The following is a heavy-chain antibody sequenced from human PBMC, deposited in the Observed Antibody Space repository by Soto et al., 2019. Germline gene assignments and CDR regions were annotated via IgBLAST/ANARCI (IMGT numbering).Heavy chain of an antibody. D-gene: IGHD3-22*01. CDR2: IYHSGST. Sequence: QLQLQESGSGLVKPSQTLSLTCAVSGGSISSGGYSWSWIRQPPGKGLEWIGYIYHSGSTYYNPSLKSRVTIVIDTPKHQISLKLSSVTAADSAVYYCTGSGYHLNSGMDVWGQGTTVTVSS. CDR3: TGSGYHLNSGMDV. V-gene: IGHV4-30-2*01. CDR1: GGSISSGGYS. J-gene: IGHJ6*02.